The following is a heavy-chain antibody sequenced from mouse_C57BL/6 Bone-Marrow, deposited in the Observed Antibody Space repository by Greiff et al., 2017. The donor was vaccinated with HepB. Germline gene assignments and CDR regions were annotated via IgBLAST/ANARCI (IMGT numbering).Heavy chain of an antibody. D-gene: IGHD4-1*01. V-gene: IGHV1-64*01. CDR2: IHPNSGST. CDR3: ASAGTY. J-gene: IGHJ3*01. CDR1: GYTFTSYW. Sequence: QVQLKQPGAELVKPGASVKLSCKASGYTFTSYWMHWVKQRPGQGLEWIGMIHPNSGSTNYNEKFKSKATLTVDKSSSTAYMQLSSLTSEDSAVYYCASAGTYLGQGTLVTVSA.